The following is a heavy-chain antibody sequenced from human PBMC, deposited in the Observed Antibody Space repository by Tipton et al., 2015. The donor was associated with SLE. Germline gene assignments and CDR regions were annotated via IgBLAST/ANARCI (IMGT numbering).Heavy chain of an antibody. CDR1: GGSISSYY. J-gene: IGHJ5*02. V-gene: IGHV4-59*08. Sequence: GLVKPSETLSLTCTVSGGSISSYYWSWIRQPPGKGLEWIGYIYYSGSTNYNPSLKSRVTISVDTSKNQFSLKMSSVTAADTAVYDCARRRHYYDSSGPNWFDPWGQGTLVTVSS. D-gene: IGHD3-22*01. CDR2: IYYSGST. CDR3: ARRRHYYDSSGPNWFDP.